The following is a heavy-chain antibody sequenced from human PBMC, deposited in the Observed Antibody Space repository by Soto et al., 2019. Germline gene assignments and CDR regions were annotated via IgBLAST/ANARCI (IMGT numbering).Heavy chain of an antibody. Sequence: EVNLVESGGGLVKPGGSLRLSCAASGYSFKDAWMNWVRQAPGKGLEWVGRIKSIANGGTTEYAAPVKGRFSISRDDSTFTLYLQLNSLQSEDTAVYYCTRPPKAGDIRVGAIDFWGRGTLVTVSA. V-gene: IGHV3-15*07. CDR1: GYSFKDAW. D-gene: IGHD3-10*01. CDR2: IKSIANGGTT. CDR3: TRPPKAGDIRVGAIDF. J-gene: IGHJ4*02.